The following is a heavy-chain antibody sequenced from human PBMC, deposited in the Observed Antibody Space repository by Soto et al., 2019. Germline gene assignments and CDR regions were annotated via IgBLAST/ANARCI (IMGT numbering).Heavy chain of an antibody. D-gene: IGHD5-12*01. CDR2: IIPIFGTA. CDR1: GGTFSSYA. CDR3: CYVEMATPFYYYGMDV. J-gene: IGHJ6*02. Sequence: ASVKVSCKASGGTFSSYAISWVRQAPGQGLEWMGGIIPIFGTANYAQKFQGRVTITADKSTSTAYMELSSLRSEDTAVYYCCYVEMATPFYYYGMDVWGQGTTVTVSS. V-gene: IGHV1-69*06.